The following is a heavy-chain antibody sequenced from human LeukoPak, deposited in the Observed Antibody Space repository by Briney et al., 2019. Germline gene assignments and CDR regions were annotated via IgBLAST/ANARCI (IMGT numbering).Heavy chain of an antibody. CDR3: ARIQSAYSYGYDPFDY. CDR2: ISSSSSYI. Sequence: GGSLRLSCTASGFTFSSYSMNWVRQAPGKGLEWVSCISSSSSYIYYADSVKGRFTISRDNAKNSLYLQMNSLRAEDTAMYYCARIQSAYSYGYDPFDYWGQGTLVTVSS. CDR1: GFTFSSYS. J-gene: IGHJ4*02. D-gene: IGHD5-18*01. V-gene: IGHV3-21*01.